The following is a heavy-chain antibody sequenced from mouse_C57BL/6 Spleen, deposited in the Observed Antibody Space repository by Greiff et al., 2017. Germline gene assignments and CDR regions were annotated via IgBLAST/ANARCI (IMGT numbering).Heavy chain of an antibody. CDR3: ARSVDFDY. Sequence: VQLQESGAELVKPGASVKLSCKASGYTFTSYWMHWVKQRPGQGLEWIGMIHPNSGSTNYNEKFKSKATLTVDKSSSTAYMQLSSLTSEDSAVYYCARSVDFDYWGQGTTLTVSS. CDR2: IHPNSGST. D-gene: IGHD1-1*02. J-gene: IGHJ2*01. V-gene: IGHV1-64*01. CDR1: GYTFTSYW.